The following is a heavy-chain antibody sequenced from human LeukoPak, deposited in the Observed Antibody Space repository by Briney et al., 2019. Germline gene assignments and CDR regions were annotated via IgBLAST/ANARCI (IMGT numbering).Heavy chain of an antibody. V-gene: IGHV4-59*08. D-gene: IGHD1-26*01. CDR2: IYYSGST. CDR3: ARMVGPRYFDL. Sequence: ASETLSLTCTVSGGSIGSYYWSWMRQPPGKGLEWIGYIYYSGSTNYNTPLKSRVTISVDTSKNQFSLKLSSVTAADTAVYYCARMVGPRYFDLWGRGTLVTVSS. CDR1: GGSIGSYY. J-gene: IGHJ2*01.